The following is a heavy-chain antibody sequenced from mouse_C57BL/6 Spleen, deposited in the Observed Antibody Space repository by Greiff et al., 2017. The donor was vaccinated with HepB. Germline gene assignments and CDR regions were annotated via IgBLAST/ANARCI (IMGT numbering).Heavy chain of an antibody. V-gene: IGHV1-53*01. Sequence: VQLQQSGTELVKPGASVKLSCKASGYTFTSYWMHWVKQRPGQGLEWIGNINPSNGGTNYNEKFKSKATLTVDKSSSTAYMQLSSLTSEVSAVYCYARSLLPCWFACWGQGTLVTVSA. CDR1: GYTFTSYW. CDR2: INPSNGGT. J-gene: IGHJ3*01. D-gene: IGHD1-1*01. CDR3: ARSLLPCWFAC.